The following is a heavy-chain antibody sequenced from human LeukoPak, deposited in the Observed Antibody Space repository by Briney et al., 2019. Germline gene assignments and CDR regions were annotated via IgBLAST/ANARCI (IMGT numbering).Heavy chain of an antibody. CDR2: ITTSDGNT. CDR1: GFTFSSYT. Sequence: GGSLRLSCAASGFTFSSYTMSWVRQAPGKGLEWVSTITTSDGNTYYEDSVKGRFPVSRDNSKNTLFLQMNSLRAEDTAVYYCAKDGGLWVSAHWGDSWGRGTLVTVSS. J-gene: IGHJ4*02. D-gene: IGHD7-27*01. V-gene: IGHV3-23*02. CDR3: AKDGGLWVSAHWGDS.